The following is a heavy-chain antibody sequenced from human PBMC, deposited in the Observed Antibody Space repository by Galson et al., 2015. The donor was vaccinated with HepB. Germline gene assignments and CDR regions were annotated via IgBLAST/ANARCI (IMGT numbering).Heavy chain of an antibody. Sequence: ETLSLTCAVSGYSISSSNWWGWIRQPPGKGLEWIGYIYYSGSIYYNPSLKSRVTMSVDTSKNQFSLKLSSVTAVDTAVYYCAGSITQKGGFDYWGQGTLVTVSS. V-gene: IGHV4-28*05. CDR3: AGSITQKGGFDY. CDR1: GYSISSSNW. J-gene: IGHJ4*02. CDR2: IYYSGSI. D-gene: IGHD3-10*01.